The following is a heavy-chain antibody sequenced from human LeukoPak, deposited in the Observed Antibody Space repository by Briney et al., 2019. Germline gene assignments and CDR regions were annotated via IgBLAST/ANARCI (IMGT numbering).Heavy chain of an antibody. J-gene: IGHJ3*02. V-gene: IGHV3-49*03. CDR1: GFTIGDYV. CDR2: IRSKAYSGTT. Sequence: GGSLSLSCTASGFTIGDYVMSWLRQAPGKGLEWVGFIRSKAYSGTTKNAASVKGRFTISRDDSSSIAYLQMNSLKTEDTAVYYCTRRYNYDSSGYYYVRDGFDIWGQGTMVTVSS. CDR3: TRRYNYDSSGYYYVRDGFDI. D-gene: IGHD3-22*01.